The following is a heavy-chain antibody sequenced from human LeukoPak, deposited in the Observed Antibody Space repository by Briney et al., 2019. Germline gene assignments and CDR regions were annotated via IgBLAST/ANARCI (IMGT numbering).Heavy chain of an antibody. J-gene: IGHJ4*02. CDR3: ARGVYIAAAQYGY. CDR2: IYYSGTT. Sequence: PGGSLRLSCTASGFSFRDAWMGWVRQPPGKGLEWIGYIYYSGTTNYNPSLKSRVTISVDTSKNQFSLKLSSVTAADTAVYYCARGVYIAAAQYGYWGQGTLVTVSS. V-gene: IGHV4-59*01. D-gene: IGHD6-13*01. CDR1: GFSFRDAW.